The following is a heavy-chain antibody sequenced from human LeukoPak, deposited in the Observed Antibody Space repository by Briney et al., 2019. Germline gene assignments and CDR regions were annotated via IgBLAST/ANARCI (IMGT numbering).Heavy chain of an antibody. CDR1: GFTFSSYW. J-gene: IGHJ4*02. CDR2: IKQDGSEK. Sequence: GGSLRLSCVASGFTFSSYWMSWVRQAPGKGLEWVANIKQDGSEKYYVDSVKGRFTISRDNAKNSLYLQMNSLRAEDTAVYYCARDRVTMVRGVNYYFDYWGQGTLVTVSS. V-gene: IGHV3-7*05. CDR3: ARDRVTMVRGVNYYFDY. D-gene: IGHD3-10*01.